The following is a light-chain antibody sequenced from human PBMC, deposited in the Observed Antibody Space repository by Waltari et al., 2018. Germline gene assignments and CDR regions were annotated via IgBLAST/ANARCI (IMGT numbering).Light chain of an antibody. J-gene: IGLJ2*01. CDR2: DES. CDR1: NIGSKS. V-gene: IGLV3-21*02. Sequence: SYVLTQPPSVSVAPGQTARITCGGNNIGSKSVHWYQQKPGQAPVLVVYDESNRPSGIPARFSGSNSGNTATLTISRVEAGDEADYYCQVCDSSSDHVVFGGGTKLTVL. CDR3: QVCDSSSDHVV.